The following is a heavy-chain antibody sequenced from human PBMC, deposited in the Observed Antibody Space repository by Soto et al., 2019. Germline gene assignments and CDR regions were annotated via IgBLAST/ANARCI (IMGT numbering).Heavy chain of an antibody. CDR3: ARAGPDYGGNNWYFDL. D-gene: IGHD4-17*01. Sequence: PSETLSLTCTVSGGSISSDYWSWIRQPPGKGLEWIGYIYHSGSTYYNPSLKSRVTISVDRSKNQFSLRLSSVTAADTAVYYCARAGPDYGGNNWYFDLWGRGPLVTVS. CDR2: IYHSGST. V-gene: IGHV4-59*12. J-gene: IGHJ2*01. CDR1: GGSISSDY.